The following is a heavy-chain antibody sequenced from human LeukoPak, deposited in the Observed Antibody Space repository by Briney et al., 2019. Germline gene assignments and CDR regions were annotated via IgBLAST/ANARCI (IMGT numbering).Heavy chain of an antibody. CDR1: GGSISSYY. V-gene: IGHV4-59*07. CDR3: ACVWELPDVFDI. D-gene: IGHD1-26*01. Sequence: LDTLSLTRTVSGGSISSYYRSSIRQPPGKGLEWIGYIYYTVRTTYNTPLKSRVTISVDTPKKQFSLNLSSVSPAHTAVYYIACVWELPDVFDIWGQGTMVTVSS. J-gene: IGHJ3*02. CDR2: IYYTVRT.